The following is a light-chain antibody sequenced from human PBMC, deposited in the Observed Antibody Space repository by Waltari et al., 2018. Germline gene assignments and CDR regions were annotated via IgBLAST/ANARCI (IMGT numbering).Light chain of an antibody. Sequence: QSALTQPPSASGSPGQPVTFSCTVTARDIGGFHFVCWYQQHPDKAPRLIIYDVIKRPSGVADRFSGSKSGNTASLTVSGLQAEDEADYFCCSFSGANNLLFGGGTRLTV. CDR1: ARDIGGFHF. CDR3: CSFSGANNLL. J-gene: IGLJ2*01. V-gene: IGLV2-8*01. CDR2: DVI.